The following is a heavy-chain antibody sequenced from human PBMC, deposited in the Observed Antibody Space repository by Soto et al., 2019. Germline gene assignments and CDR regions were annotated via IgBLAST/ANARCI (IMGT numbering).Heavy chain of an antibody. CDR3: AKLGWEGSYYYFDY. CDR1: GFTFSSYG. D-gene: IGHD1-26*01. Sequence: GGSLRLSCAASGFTFSSYGMHWVRQAPGKGLEWVAVISYDGSNKYYADSVKGRFTISRDNSKNTLYLQMNSMRAEDTAVYYCAKLGWEGSYYYFDYWGQGTLVTVSS. J-gene: IGHJ4*02. CDR2: ISYDGSNK. V-gene: IGHV3-30*18.